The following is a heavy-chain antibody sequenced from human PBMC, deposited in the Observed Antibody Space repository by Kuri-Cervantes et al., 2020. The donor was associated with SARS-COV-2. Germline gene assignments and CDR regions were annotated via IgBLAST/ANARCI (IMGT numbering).Heavy chain of an antibody. CDR1: GFTFSSYS. CDR2: ISYDGSDK. CDR3: AKDPASLRRQLGGSSNYYGMDV. V-gene: IGHV3-30*18. J-gene: IGHJ6*02. D-gene: IGHD6-6*01. Sequence: GESLKISCATSGFTFSSYSMNWVRQAPGKGLEWVAVISYDGSDKYYADSVKGRFTISRDNSKNTLYLQMNSLRAEDTAVYYCAKDPASLRRQLGGSSNYYGMDVWGQGTTVTVSS.